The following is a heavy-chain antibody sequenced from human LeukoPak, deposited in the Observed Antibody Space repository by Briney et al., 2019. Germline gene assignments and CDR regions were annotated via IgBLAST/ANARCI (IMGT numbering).Heavy chain of an antibody. V-gene: IGHV3-23*01. CDR2: INGRGVST. D-gene: IGHD3-22*01. CDR3: AREAYYDCSGSLDF. J-gene: IGHJ4*02. CDR1: GFNFSSYW. Sequence: GGSLRLSCAASGFNFSSYWMHWVRQAPGKGLVWVSCINGRGVSTYYAESVKGRFTISRGNSKNTLYLQMSSLRADDTAIYYCAREAYYDCSGSLDFWGQGALVTVSS.